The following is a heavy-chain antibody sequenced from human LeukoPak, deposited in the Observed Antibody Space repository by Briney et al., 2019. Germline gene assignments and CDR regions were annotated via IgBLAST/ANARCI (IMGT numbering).Heavy chain of an antibody. CDR1: GGSISSSSYY. V-gene: IGHV4-39*07. J-gene: IGHJ3*02. Sequence: PSETLSLTCTVSGGSISSSSYYWGWIRQPPGKGLEWIGSIYYSGSTYYNPSLKSRFTISVDTSKNQFSLKLSSVTAADTAVYYCARGLLSGYYFAFDIWGQGTMVTVSS. CDR2: IYYSGST. D-gene: IGHD3-22*01. CDR3: ARGLLSGYYFAFDI.